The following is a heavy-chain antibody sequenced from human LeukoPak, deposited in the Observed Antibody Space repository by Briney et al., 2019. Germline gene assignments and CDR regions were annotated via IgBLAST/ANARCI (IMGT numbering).Heavy chain of an antibody. D-gene: IGHD3-16*01. CDR1: GFTFSSYA. CDR3: AKARYYADAFDY. V-gene: IGHV3-30*04. J-gene: IGHJ4*02. Sequence: PGRSLRLSCAASGFTFSSYAMHWVRQAPGKGLEWVAVISYDGSNKYYADSVKGRFTISRDNSKKTLYLQMNSLRAEDTALYYCAKARYYADAFDYWGQGTLVTVSS. CDR2: ISYDGSNK.